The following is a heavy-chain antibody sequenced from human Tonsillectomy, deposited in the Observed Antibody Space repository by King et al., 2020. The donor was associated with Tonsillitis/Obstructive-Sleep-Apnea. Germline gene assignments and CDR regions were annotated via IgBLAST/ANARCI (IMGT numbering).Heavy chain of an antibody. CDR2: IYYSVSA. Sequence: QLQESGPGLVKPSETLSLTCTVSGGSLSSYYWSWIRQPPGKVLEWIGDIYYSVSANYNPSLKSRVTISVDTSKNQFSLKLSSVTAADTAVYYCARQGARILYPIDYWGQGTLVTVSS. CDR1: GGSLSSYY. J-gene: IGHJ4*02. V-gene: IGHV4-59*01. CDR3: ARQGARILYPIDY. D-gene: IGHD2-8*01.